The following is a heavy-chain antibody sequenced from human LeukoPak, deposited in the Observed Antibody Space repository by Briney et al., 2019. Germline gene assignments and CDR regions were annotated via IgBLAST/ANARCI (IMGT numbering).Heavy chain of an antibody. CDR1: GFIFNSHW. J-gene: IGHJ4*02. Sequence: SGGSLRLSCAASGFIFNSHWINWVRQAPGKGLEWVASIAPDGSERYFEDSVKGRFTISRDNAKNSVFLQMNSLRAEDTAVYYCARERVPSRYFDSWGQGTLVTVSS. V-gene: IGHV3-7*01. CDR2: IAPDGSER. CDR3: ARERVPSRYFDS.